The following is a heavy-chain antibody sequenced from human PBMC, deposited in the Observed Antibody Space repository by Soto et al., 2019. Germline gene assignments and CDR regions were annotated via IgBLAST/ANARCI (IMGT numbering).Heavy chain of an antibody. Sequence: EVQLLESGGGLVQPGGSLRLSCAASGFTFTNYAMSWVRQAPGKGLEWVSGISGSGGSTYYADSVKGRFTVSRDNSKNGLYLQMNSLRVEDAVVDYCAKETTAMITFVGVIVAPWFDPWGQGTLVTVSS. CDR1: GFTFTNYA. J-gene: IGHJ5*02. CDR3: AKETTAMITFVGVIVAPWFDP. CDR2: ISGSGGST. D-gene: IGHD3-16*02. V-gene: IGHV3-23*01.